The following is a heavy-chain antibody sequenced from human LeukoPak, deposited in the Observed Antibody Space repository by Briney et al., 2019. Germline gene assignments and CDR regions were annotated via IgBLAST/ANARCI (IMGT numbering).Heavy chain of an antibody. CDR2: ISGSSSYI. V-gene: IGHV3-21*04. CDR3: AKRSSTSSGYFDL. D-gene: IGHD3-22*01. J-gene: IGHJ4*02. CDR1: GFAFSNAW. Sequence: KPGGSLRLSCAASGFAFSNAWMNWVRQAPGKGLEWVSSISGSSSYIYYADSVKGRFTISRDNSKNTIYLRMNSLRAEDTAIYYCAKRSSTSSGYFDLWGRGTLVTVSS.